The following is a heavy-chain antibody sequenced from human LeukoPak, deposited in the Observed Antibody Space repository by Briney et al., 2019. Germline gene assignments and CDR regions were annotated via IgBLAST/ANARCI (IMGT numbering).Heavy chain of an antibody. CDR2: IYYSGST. CDR1: GGSISSRSYY. CDR3: ARFPWSGYDFDY. Sequence: SETLTLTCTVSGGSISSRSYYWGWIRQPPGKGLEWIGSIYYSGSTYYNPSLKSRVTISVDTSKNQFSLKLSSVTAADTAVYYCARFPWSGYDFDYWGQGTLVTLSS. J-gene: IGHJ4*02. V-gene: IGHV4-39*01. D-gene: IGHD3-3*01.